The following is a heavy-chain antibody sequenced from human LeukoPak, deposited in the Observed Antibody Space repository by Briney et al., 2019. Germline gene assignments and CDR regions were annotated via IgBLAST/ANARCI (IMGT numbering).Heavy chain of an antibody. CDR2: IYYSGST. Sequence: NPAETLSLTCTVSGGSISSGGYYWSWIRQHPGKGLEWIVYIYYSGSTYYNPSLKSRVTISVDTSKNQFSLKLSSVTAADTAVYYCARGGSGIGYYFDYWGQGTLVTVSS. D-gene: IGHD3-10*01. CDR3: ARGGSGIGYYFDY. J-gene: IGHJ4*02. CDR1: GGSISSGGYY. V-gene: IGHV4-31*03.